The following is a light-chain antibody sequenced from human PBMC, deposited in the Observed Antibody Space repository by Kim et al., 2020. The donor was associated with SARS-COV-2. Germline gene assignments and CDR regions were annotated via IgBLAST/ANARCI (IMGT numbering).Light chain of an antibody. V-gene: IGLV1-44*01. CDR3: ASWDDSLSGWV. Sequence: GQVISISCSESSSDIGSNPVSWYQQFPVTTPKLLIYSNTQRPSRVPDRVSGSKSGTSASLAISELQSEDEADYYCASWDDSLSGWVFGGGTQLTVL. J-gene: IGLJ3*02. CDR1: SSDIGSNP. CDR2: SNT.